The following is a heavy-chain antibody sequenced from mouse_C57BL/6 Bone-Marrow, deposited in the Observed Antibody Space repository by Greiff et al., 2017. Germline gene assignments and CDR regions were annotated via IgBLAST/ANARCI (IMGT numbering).Heavy chain of an antibody. Sequence: QVQLQQPGAELVKPGASVKLSCKASGYTFTSYWMHWVKQRPGRGLEWIGMIDPNSGGTKYNEKFKSKATLSVDKPSSTADRQLSSLTSEDSAVYYCAGIFHYGSSPFDYWGQGTTLTVSA. D-gene: IGHD1-1*01. CDR3: AGIFHYGSSPFDY. CDR1: GYTFTSYW. CDR2: IDPNSGGT. V-gene: IGHV1-72*01. J-gene: IGHJ2*01.